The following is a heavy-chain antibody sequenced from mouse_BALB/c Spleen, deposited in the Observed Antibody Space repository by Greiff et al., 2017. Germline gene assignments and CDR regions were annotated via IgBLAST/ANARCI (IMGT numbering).Heavy chain of an antibody. J-gene: IGHJ4*01. Sequence: EVQRVESGPGLVKPSQSLSLTCTVTGYSITSDYAWNWIRQFPGNKLEWMGYISYSGSTSYNPSLKSRISITRDTSKNQFFLQLNSVTTEDTATYYCARRTNYGLYAMDYWGQGTSVTVSS. CDR1: GYSITSDYA. CDR3: ARRTNYGLYAMDY. D-gene: IGHD1-2*01. CDR2: ISYSGST. V-gene: IGHV3-2*02.